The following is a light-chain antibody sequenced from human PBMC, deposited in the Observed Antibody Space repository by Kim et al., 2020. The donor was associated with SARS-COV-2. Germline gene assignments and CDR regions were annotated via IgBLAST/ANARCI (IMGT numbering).Light chain of an antibody. V-gene: IGLV3-19*01. CDR1: SLRNYY. J-gene: IGLJ3*02. CDR2: GKY. CDR3: NSRDSSGDHVV. Sequence: SSELTQDPAVSVALGQTVRLTCQGDSLRNYYATWYQQRPGQAPVLVLYGKYNRPSGIPDRFSGSASGNTASLTITGPQAEDEADYYCNSRDSSGDHVVFG.